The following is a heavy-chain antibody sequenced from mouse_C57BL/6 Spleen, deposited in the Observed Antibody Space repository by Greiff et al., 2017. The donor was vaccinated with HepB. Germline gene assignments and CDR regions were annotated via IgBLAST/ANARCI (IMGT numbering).Heavy chain of an antibody. D-gene: IGHD1-1*01. CDR3: ARFSTTVVGDY. Sequence: VQLQQSGPELVKPGASVKISCKASGYTFTDYYMNWVKQSHGKSLEWIGDINPNNGGTSYNQKFKGKATLTVDKSSSTAYMELRSLTSEDSAVYYCARFSTTVVGDYWGQGTTLTVSS. J-gene: IGHJ2*01. CDR1: GYTFTDYY. CDR2: INPNNGGT. V-gene: IGHV1-26*01.